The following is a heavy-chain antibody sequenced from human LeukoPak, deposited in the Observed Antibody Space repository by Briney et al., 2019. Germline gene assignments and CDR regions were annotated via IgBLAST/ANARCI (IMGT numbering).Heavy chain of an antibody. V-gene: IGHV4-59*01. CDR2: IYYSGST. J-gene: IGHJ4*02. CDR1: GGSISSYY. Sequence: SETLSLTCSVSGGSISSYYWSWIRQPPGKGLEWIGYIYYSGSTNYNPSLKSRVTISVDTSKNQFSLKLSSVTAADTAVYYCAASGYNACFDYWGQGTLVTVSS. D-gene: IGHD5-24*01. CDR3: AASGYNACFDY.